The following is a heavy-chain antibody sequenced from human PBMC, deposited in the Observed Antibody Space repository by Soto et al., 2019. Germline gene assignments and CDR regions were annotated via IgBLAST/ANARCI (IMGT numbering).Heavy chain of an antibody. Sequence: QVQLVESGGGVVQPGRSLRLSCAASGFTFSSYAMHWVRQAPGKGLEWVAVISYDGSNKYYADSVKGRFTISRDNSKNTVYLTMSSLIAEDTAVYYCARGEEDAADYFGYWGQGTLVTVSS. D-gene: IGHD6-25*01. V-gene: IGHV3-30-3*01. CDR1: GFTFSSYA. CDR2: ISYDGSNK. J-gene: IGHJ4*02. CDR3: ARGEEDAADYFGY.